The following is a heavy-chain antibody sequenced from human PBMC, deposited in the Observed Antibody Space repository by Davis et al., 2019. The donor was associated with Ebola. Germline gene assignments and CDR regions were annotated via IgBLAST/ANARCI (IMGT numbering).Heavy chain of an antibody. J-gene: IGHJ5*02. CDR1: GGSFSGYY. CDR2: INHSGST. CDR3: ARSGKYCSSTSCYTNWFDP. V-gene: IGHV4-34*01. Sequence: SETLSLTCAVYGGSFSGYYWSWIRQPPGKGLEWIGEINHSGSTNYNPSLKSRVTISVDTSKNQFSLKLSSATAADTAVYYCARSGKYCSSTSCYTNWFDPWGQGTLVTVSS. D-gene: IGHD2-2*02.